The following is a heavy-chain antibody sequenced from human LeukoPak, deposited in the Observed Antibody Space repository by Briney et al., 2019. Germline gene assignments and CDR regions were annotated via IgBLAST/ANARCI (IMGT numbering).Heavy chain of an antibody. CDR3: ARGGPYSTNFMEDY. D-gene: IGHD6-13*01. J-gene: IGHJ4*02. Sequence: GASVKVSCKASGYTFTSYGISWVRQAPGQGLEWMGWISAYNGSTNYAQKLQGRVTRTTDTSTSTAYLELTSLTSDDTAVYYFARGGPYSTNFMEDYWGQGTLVTVSS. CDR1: GYTFTSYG. CDR2: ISAYNGST. V-gene: IGHV1-18*01.